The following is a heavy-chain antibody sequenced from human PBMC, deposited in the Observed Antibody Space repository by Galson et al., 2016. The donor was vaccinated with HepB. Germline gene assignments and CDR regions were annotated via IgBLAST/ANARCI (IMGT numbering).Heavy chain of an antibody. J-gene: IGHJ5*02. CDR1: GGSISSSSHY. Sequence: SETLSLTCTVSGGSISSSSHYWGWIRQPPGKGLEWIGSINYSGSTYYNPSLKSRVTISVDTSKNQFSLKLSSVTAADTAVYYCARRIYDSSGSEWFDPWGQGTLVNVSS. CDR2: INYSGST. CDR3: ARRIYDSSGSEWFDP. V-gene: IGHV4-39*01. D-gene: IGHD3-22*01.